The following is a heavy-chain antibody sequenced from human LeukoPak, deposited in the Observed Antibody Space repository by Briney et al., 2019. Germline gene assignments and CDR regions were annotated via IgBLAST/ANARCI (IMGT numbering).Heavy chain of an antibody. CDR2: IIPIFGTA. D-gene: IGHD5-18*01. V-gene: IGHV1-69*05. CDR3: ARGFGGYSYGRSTGYFDY. Sequence: SVKVSCRASGGTFSSYAISWVRQAPGQGLEWMGGIIPIFGTANYAQKFQGRVTITTDESTSTAYMELSSLRSEDTAVYYCARGFGGYSYGRSTGYFDYWGQGTLVTVSS. CDR1: GGTFSSYA. J-gene: IGHJ4*02.